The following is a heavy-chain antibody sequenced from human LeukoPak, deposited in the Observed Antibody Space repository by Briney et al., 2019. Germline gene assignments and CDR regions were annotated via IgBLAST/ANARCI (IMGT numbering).Heavy chain of an antibody. V-gene: IGHV3-21*01. Sequence: GGSLRLSCAASGFTFSSYTMSWVRQAPGKGLEWVSLIRGSSHFVSYVDSVKGRFTISRDIAEKSLFLQMNSLRPEDTAVYYCTADGANSDPWGQGTLVTVSS. CDR3: TADGANSDP. D-gene: IGHD3-10*01. J-gene: IGHJ5*02. CDR2: IRGSSHFV. CDR1: GFTFSSYT.